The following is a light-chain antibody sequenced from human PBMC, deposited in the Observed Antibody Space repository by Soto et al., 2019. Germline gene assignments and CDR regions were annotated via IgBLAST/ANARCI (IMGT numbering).Light chain of an antibody. V-gene: IGLV1-40*01. Sequence: QSVLTQPPSVSEAPGQRVTISCTGSSSNIGAGYEAHWYQQVPGTAPKLLIYENNNRPSGVPDRSTSSKSGTSASLAITGLQAEQEDEYYCHSYDSSLSGYVFGTGTKLTVL. CDR1: SSNIGAGYE. J-gene: IGLJ1*01. CDR2: ENN. CDR3: HSYDSSLSGYV.